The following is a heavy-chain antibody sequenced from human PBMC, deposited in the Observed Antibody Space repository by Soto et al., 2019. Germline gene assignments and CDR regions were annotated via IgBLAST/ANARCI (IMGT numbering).Heavy chain of an antibody. V-gene: IGHV4-34*01. Sequence: SETLSITCAVYVGSFSGYYWSWIRQPPGKGLQWIGEINHSGSTNYSPSLKSRVAISLDTSHNQVPLKLISVSAAYTAVYFGERIPGDTYMSYWFDPWGQGTLVT. CDR3: ERIPGDTYMSYWFDP. CDR1: VGSFSGYY. CDR2: INHSGST. J-gene: IGHJ5*01. D-gene: IGHD5-18*01.